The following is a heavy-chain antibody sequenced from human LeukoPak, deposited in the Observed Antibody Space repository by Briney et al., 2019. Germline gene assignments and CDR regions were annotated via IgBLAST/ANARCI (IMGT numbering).Heavy chain of an antibody. CDR3: AKDGCSSTGCYTRWFDP. CDR2: ISGSGGST. D-gene: IGHD2-2*02. Sequence: PGGSLRLSCAASGFTFSSYAMSWVRQAPGKGLEWVSAISGSGGSTYYADSVKGRFTISRDNSKNTLYLQMNSLRAEDTAVYYCAKDGCSSTGCYTRWFDPWGQGTLVTVSS. CDR1: GFTFSSYA. J-gene: IGHJ5*02. V-gene: IGHV3-23*01.